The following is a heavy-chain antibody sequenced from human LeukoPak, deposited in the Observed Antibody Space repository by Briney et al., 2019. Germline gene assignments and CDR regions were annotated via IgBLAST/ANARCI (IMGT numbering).Heavy chain of an antibody. D-gene: IGHD5-12*01. J-gene: IGHJ4*02. V-gene: IGHV1-18*01. Sequence: ASVKISCKASGYTFTSYGISWVRQAPGQGLEWMGWISAYNGNTNYAQKLQGRVTMTTDTSTSTAYMELRSLRSDDTAVYYCARWRPSTPTVATIDFDYWGQGTLVTVSS. CDR3: ARWRPSTPTVATIDFDY. CDR2: ISAYNGNT. CDR1: GYTFTSYG.